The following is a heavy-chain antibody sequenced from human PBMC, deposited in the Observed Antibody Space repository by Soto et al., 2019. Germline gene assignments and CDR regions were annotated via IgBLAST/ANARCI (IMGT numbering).Heavy chain of an antibody. V-gene: IGHV3-49*04. CDR3: GRGPRHCSGGGCSPIDY. D-gene: IGHD2-15*01. J-gene: IGHJ4*02. Sequence: EVQMVESGGGLVQPGRSLRLSCTGSGFTFRDHGLSWVRQAPGKGLEWLGFIRSNRFGATSEIAASVKGRFYISRDDSNTSAYLQMNSLQREDTAVYYCGRGPRHCSGGGCSPIDYWGRGTLVTVSS. CDR2: IRSNRFGATS. CDR1: GFTFRDHG.